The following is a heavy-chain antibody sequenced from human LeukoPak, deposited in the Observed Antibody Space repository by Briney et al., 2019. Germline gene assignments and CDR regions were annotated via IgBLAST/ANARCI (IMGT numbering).Heavy chain of an antibody. D-gene: IGHD3-22*01. CDR1: GYTFTSYY. Sequence: ASVKVSCKASGYTFTSYYMHWVRQAPGQGLEWMGIINPSGGSTSYAQKFQGRVTITADKSTSTAYMELSSLRSEDTAVYYCASIPDYYDSSGPFDPWGQGTLVTVSS. V-gene: IGHV1-46*01. CDR3: ASIPDYYDSSGPFDP. CDR2: INPSGGST. J-gene: IGHJ5*02.